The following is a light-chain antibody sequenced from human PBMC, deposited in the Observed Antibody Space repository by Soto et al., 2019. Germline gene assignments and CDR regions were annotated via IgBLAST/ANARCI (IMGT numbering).Light chain of an antibody. J-gene: IGLJ1*01. V-gene: IGLV2-14*01. Sequence: QSALTQPASVSGSPGQSITISCTGTSSDVGGYNYVSWYQQHPGKAPKLMIYDVSNRPSGVSNRFSGSKSGNTASLTISGLQAEDEADYYCSSYTSSSTLGIYVFGTGTRSPS. CDR3: SSYTSSSTLGIYV. CDR2: DVS. CDR1: SSDVGGYNY.